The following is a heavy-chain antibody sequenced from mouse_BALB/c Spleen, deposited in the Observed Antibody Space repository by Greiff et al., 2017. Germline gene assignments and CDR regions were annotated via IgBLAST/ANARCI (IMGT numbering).Heavy chain of an antibody. Sequence: LQQPGSELVRPGASVKLSCKASGYTFTSYWMHWVKQRPGQGLEWIGNIYPGSGSTNYDEKFTSKATLTVDTSSSTAYMQLSSLTSEDSAVYYCTRPITTVVDYAMDYWGQGTSVTVSS. J-gene: IGHJ4*01. D-gene: IGHD1-1*01. CDR3: TRPITTVVDYAMDY. CDR2: IYPGSGST. CDR1: GYTFTSYW. V-gene: IGHV1S22*01.